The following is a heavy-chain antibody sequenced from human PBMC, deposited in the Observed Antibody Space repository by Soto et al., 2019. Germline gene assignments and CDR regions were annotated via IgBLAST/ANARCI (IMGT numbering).Heavy chain of an antibody. J-gene: IGHJ6*02. CDR2: IIPLLDIA. CDR3: ATGVGYGDYSD. CDR1: GGTFSSST. D-gene: IGHD4-17*01. V-gene: IGHV1-69*02. Sequence: QVQLVQSGAVVKKPGSSVKVSCKASGGTFSSSTISWVRQAPGQGLEWMGRIIPLLDIANYAQKFQGRVTITVDKSTSTAYMEMTTLRSDDTAVYYCATGVGYGDYSDWGQGTTVTVSS.